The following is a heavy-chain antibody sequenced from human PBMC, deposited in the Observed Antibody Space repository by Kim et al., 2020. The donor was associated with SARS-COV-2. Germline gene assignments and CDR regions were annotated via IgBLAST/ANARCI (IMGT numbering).Heavy chain of an antibody. D-gene: IGHD7-27*01. CDR1: GFTFSSYG. CDR2: ISYDGSNK. J-gene: IGHJ4*02. CDR3: AKDAGDCFDY. V-gene: IGHV3-30*18. Sequence: GGSLRLSCAASGFTFSSYGMHWVRQAPGKGLEWVAVISYDGSNKYYADSVKGRFTISRDNSKNTLYLQMNSLRAEDTAVYYCAKDAGDCFDYWGQGTLVTVSS.